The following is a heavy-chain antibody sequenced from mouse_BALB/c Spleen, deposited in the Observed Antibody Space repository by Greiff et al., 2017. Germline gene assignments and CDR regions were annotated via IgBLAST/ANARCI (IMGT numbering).Heavy chain of an antibody. V-gene: IGHV5-6-5*01. D-gene: IGHD2-4*01. CDR2: ISSGGST. Sequence: EVKLVESGGGLVKPGGSLKLSCAASGFTFSSYAMSWVRQTPEKRLEWVASISSGGSTYYPDSVKGRFTISRDNARNILYLQMSSLRSEDTAMYYCARDYDYDGGAWFAYWGQGTLVTVSA. CDR3: ARDYDYDGGAWFAY. CDR1: GFTFSSYA. J-gene: IGHJ3*01.